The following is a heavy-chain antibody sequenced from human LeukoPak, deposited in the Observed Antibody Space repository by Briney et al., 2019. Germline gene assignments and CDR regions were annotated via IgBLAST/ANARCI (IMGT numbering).Heavy chain of an antibody. Sequence: GGSLRLSCAASGFTFSSYWMSWVRQAPGKGLEWVANIKQDGSEKYYVDSVKGRFTISRDNSKNTLYLQMNSLRAEDTAVYYCAKDLYDYVWGSYRLGGYFDYWGQGTLVTVSS. J-gene: IGHJ4*02. CDR3: AKDLYDYVWGSYRLGGYFDY. CDR2: IKQDGSEK. D-gene: IGHD3-16*02. CDR1: GFTFSSYW. V-gene: IGHV3-7*01.